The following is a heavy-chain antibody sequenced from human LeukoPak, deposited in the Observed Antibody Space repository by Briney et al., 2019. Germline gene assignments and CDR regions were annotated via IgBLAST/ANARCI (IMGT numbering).Heavy chain of an antibody. V-gene: IGHV3-21*01. CDR2: ISSSSTYT. CDR1: TFTFGSHS. Sequence: GGSLRLSCAASTFTFGSHSMNWVRQAPGKGLEWVSSISSSSTYTYYADSVKGRITISRDNAKNSLYLQMNSLRAEDTAVYYCARVLDSSGYPFDYWGQGTLVTVSS. J-gene: IGHJ4*02. D-gene: IGHD3-22*01. CDR3: ARVLDSSGYPFDY.